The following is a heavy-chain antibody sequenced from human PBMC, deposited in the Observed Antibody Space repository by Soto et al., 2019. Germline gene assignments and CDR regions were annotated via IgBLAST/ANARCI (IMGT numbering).Heavy chain of an antibody. D-gene: IGHD6-19*01. V-gene: IGHV1-8*01. J-gene: IGHJ4*02. CDR3: ARPTRSGYSGAWSPFDY. CDR1: GYTSTSYD. Sequence: ASVKVSCKASGYTSTSYDINWVRQVTGQGLEWMGWMNPNSDNTDYAQKFQGRVTMTRNTSISTAYMELSSLRSEDTAVYYCARPTRSGYSGAWSPFDYWGQGSLVTVSS. CDR2: MNPNSDNT.